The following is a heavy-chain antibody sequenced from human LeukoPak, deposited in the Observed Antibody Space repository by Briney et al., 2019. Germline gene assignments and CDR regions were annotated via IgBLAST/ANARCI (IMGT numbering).Heavy chain of an antibody. Sequence: PGGSLRLSCAASGFTVSRTYMRSVRQAPGKGLEWVSIFSESGGRTYYADSVKGRFTISRDTPKNTLYLQMNSLRAEDTAVYYCAKGGWLEYWGQGTLVTVSS. V-gene: IGHV3-23*01. CDR2: FSESGGRT. CDR3: AKGGWLEY. D-gene: IGHD6-19*01. CDR1: GFTVSRTY. J-gene: IGHJ4*02.